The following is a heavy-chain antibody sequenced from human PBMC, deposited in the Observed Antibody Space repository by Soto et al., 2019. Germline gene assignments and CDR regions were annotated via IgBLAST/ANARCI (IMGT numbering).Heavy chain of an antibody. Sequence: QVQLVQSGAEVRQPASSVKVSCKTSGGTFSSYAISWVRQAPGQGLEWMGGIGPIVDTATYAQKFQGRVTITADESTSTGYMELSRLRSDDTAVYYCVRVVAIPGHPDYWGQGTLVTVSS. D-gene: IGHD2-15*01. CDR3: VRVVAIPGHPDY. CDR1: GGTFSSYA. J-gene: IGHJ4*02. V-gene: IGHV1-69*12. CDR2: IGPIVDTA.